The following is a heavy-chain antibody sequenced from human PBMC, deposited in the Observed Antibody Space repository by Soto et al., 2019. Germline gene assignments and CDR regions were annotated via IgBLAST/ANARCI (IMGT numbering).Heavy chain of an antibody. CDR3: ARTPILYWFDP. J-gene: IGHJ5*02. Sequence: GASVKVSCKASGYTFASYGISWGRQAPGQGLEWMGWISAYNGNTNYAQKLQGRVTMTTDTSTSTAYMELRSLRSDDTAVYYCARTPILYWFDPWGQGTLVTVSS. D-gene: IGHD3-3*01. CDR2: ISAYNGNT. CDR1: GYTFASYG. V-gene: IGHV1-18*01.